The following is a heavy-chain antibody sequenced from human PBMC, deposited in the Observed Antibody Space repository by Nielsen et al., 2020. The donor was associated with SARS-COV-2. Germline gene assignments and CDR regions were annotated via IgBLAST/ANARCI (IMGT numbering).Heavy chain of an antibody. J-gene: IGHJ3*01. Sequence: SGPTLVKPTQTLTVTCSFSGFSLASSGVGVGWIRQPPGKALEWLSLIYWDDDKRYSPSLKSRLTIAKDTSNNQVVLTMTDMAPEDTATYYCVYIIHHDTWSGYAFEVWGQGTMVIVSS. CDR2: IYWDDDK. D-gene: IGHD3-3*01. V-gene: IGHV2-5*02. CDR1: GFSLASSGVG. CDR3: VYIIHHDTWSGYAFEV.